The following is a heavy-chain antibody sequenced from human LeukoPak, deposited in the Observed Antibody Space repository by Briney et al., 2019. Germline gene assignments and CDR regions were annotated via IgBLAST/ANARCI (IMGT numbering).Heavy chain of an antibody. CDR1: GYRFSNYG. CDR2: IIPILGIA. CDR3: AEGSSTSPNWFDP. J-gene: IGHJ5*02. Sequence: SVRVSCKASGYRFSNYGISWVRQAPGQGLEWMGRIIPILGIANYAQKFQGRVTITADKSTSTAYMELSSLRSEDTAVYYCAEGSSTSPNWFDPWGQGTLVTVSS. D-gene: IGHD2-2*01. V-gene: IGHV1-69*04.